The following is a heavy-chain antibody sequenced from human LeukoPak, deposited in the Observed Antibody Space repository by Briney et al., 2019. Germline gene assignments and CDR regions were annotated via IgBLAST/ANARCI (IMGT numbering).Heavy chain of an antibody. CDR3: ARAPLTRKVSI. CDR1: GFTFNNYW. Sequence: PGGSLRLSCAASGFTFNNYWMTWVRQAPGKGLEWVANIKQDGSDKYYEDSVKGRFTISRDNLKNSLYLQMNSLRVEDTAVYYCARAPLTRKVSIWGQGTMVTVSS. V-gene: IGHV3-7*01. CDR2: IKQDGSDK. J-gene: IGHJ3*02. D-gene: IGHD1-20*01.